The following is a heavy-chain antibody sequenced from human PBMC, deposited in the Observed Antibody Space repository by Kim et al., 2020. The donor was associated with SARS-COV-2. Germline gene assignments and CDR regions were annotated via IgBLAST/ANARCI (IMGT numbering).Heavy chain of an antibody. CDR1: GASMNVWY. Sequence: SETLSLTCSVSGASMNVWYWSWIRQPPGKGLEWIGYIYNSVYTNYNPSLKGRVTISLDASKKQFSLILTSVTAADTAVYYCARDTSGFGEFFFWGQGTLVTVSS. J-gene: IGHJ4*02. D-gene: IGHD3-10*01. CDR3: ARDTSGFGEFFF. CDR2: IYNSVYT. V-gene: IGHV4-59*01.